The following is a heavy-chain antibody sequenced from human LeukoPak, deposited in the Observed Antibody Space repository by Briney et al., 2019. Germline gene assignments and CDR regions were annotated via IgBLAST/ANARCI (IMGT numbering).Heavy chain of an antibody. CDR1: GGSISIVTYY. V-gene: IGHV4-39*07. CDR3: ARDKRGYQGYYYMDV. Sequence: SETLSLTCTVSGGSISIVTYYWGWIRQRPGKGLEWIGSVYHNGSTDYSPSLESRVTVSVDTSKSQFSLRLTSVTAADTAVYYCARDKRGYQGYYYMDVWGKGTTVTVSS. J-gene: IGHJ6*03. CDR2: VYHNGST. D-gene: IGHD5-12*01.